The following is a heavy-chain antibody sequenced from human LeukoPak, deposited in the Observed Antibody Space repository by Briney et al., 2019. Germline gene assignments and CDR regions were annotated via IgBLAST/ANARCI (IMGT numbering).Heavy chain of an antibody. CDR3: AKDCRIAVAGTCWFDP. D-gene: IGHD6-19*01. CDR2: IYSGGST. Sequence: GGSLRLSCAASGFTVTGNYMSWVRQAPGKGLEWVSVIYSGGSTFYADSVKGRFTISRDNSKNTLFLQMHSLRAEDTAVYYCAKDCRIAVAGTCWFDPWGQGTLVTVFS. CDR1: GFTVTGNY. J-gene: IGHJ5*02. V-gene: IGHV3-53*01.